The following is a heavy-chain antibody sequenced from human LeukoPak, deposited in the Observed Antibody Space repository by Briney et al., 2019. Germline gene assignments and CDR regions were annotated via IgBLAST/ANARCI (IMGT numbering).Heavy chain of an antibody. D-gene: IGHD2-2*01. CDR3: AKDLDCSSTSCYPDY. CDR1: GFTFSSYA. J-gene: IGHJ4*02. CDR2: ISGSGGST. V-gene: IGHV3-23*01. Sequence: GGSLRRSCAASGFTFSSYAMSWVRQAPGKGLEWVSAISGSGGSTYYADSVKGRFTISRDNSKNTLYLQMNSLRAEDTAVYYCAKDLDCSSTSCYPDYWGQGTLVTVSS.